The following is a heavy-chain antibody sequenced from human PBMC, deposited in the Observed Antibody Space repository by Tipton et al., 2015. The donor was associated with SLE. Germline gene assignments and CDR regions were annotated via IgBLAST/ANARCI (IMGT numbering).Heavy chain of an antibody. V-gene: IGHV1-3*01. J-gene: IGHJ6*03. D-gene: IGHD6-6*01. Sequence: QVQLVQSGSELKKPGASVRVSCKTSGYTFSDYAIHWARQDPGQRLEWMGWINGGNGNTRYSQKFQGRVSITRDTSATTAYMELSSLRSEDTAVYYCARLHYSGSPGAYFYYMDVWGKGTTVTVSS. CDR2: INGGNGNT. CDR3: ARLHYSGSPGAYFYYMDV. CDR1: GYTFSDYA.